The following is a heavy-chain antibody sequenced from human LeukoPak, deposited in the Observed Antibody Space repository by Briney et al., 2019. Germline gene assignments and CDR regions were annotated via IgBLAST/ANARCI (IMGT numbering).Heavy chain of an antibody. Sequence: SETLSLTCAVYGGSFSGYYWSWIRQPPGKGLEWIGEINHSGSTNYNPSLKSRVTISVDTSKNQFSLKLSSVTAADTAVYYCASGYSYGNGYYHYYYMDVWGKGTTVTVSS. D-gene: IGHD5-18*01. CDR1: GGSFSGYY. V-gene: IGHV4-34*01. CDR3: ASGYSYGNGYYHYYYMDV. CDR2: INHSGST. J-gene: IGHJ6*03.